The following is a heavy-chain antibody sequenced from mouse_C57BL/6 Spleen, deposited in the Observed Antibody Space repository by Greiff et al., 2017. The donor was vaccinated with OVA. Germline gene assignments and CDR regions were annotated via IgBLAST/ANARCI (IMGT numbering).Heavy chain of an antibody. CDR2: IDPDDGGT. D-gene: IGHD1-1*01. CDR3: ARGGYGSSSAWFAY. V-gene: IGHV14-2*01. J-gene: IGHJ3*01. Sequence: VQLQQSGAELVKPGASVKLSCTASGFTITDYYMHWVKQRTEQGLAWIGRIDPDDGGTKYAPKFQGKATITADTSSNTAYLQLSSLTSEDTAVYYCARGGYGSSSAWFAYWGKGTLVTVSA. CDR1: GFTITDYY.